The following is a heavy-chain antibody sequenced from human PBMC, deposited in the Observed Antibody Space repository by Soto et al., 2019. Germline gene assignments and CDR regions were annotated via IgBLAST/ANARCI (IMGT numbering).Heavy chain of an antibody. D-gene: IGHD5-18*01. J-gene: IGHJ5*02. CDR2: IIPIFGTA. CDR3: ARDPGDRGYSYGYLYNWFDP. CDR1: GGTFSSYA. Sequence: GASVKVSCTASGGTFSSYAISCVRQAPGQGLEWMGGIIPIFGTANYAQKFQGRVTITADESTSTAYMELSSLRSEDTAVYYCARDPGDRGYSYGYLYNWFDPWGQGTLVTVSS. V-gene: IGHV1-69*13.